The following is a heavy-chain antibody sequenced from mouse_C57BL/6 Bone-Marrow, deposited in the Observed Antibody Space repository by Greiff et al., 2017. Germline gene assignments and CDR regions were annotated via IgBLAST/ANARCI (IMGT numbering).Heavy chain of an antibody. D-gene: IGHD1-1*01. Sequence: QVHVKQPGTELVKPGASVKLSCKASGYTFTSYWMHWVKQRPGQGLEWIGNINPSNGGTNYNEKFKSKATLTVDKSSSTAYMQLSSLTSEDSAVYYCARVTTVVEGFAYWGQGTLVTVSA. CDR1: GYTFTSYW. CDR3: ARVTTVVEGFAY. V-gene: IGHV1-53*01. J-gene: IGHJ3*01. CDR2: INPSNGGT.